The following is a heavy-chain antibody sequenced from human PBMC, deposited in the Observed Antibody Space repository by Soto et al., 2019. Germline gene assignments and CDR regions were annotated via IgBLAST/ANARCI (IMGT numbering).Heavy chain of an antibody. D-gene: IGHD6-19*01. CDR1: GYSISSGYY. J-gene: IGHJ6*02. Sequence: SETLSLTCAVSGYSISSGYYWGWIRQPPGKGLEWIGSIYHSGSTYYNPSLKSRVTISIDTSKNQFSLKLSSVTAADTAVYYCARVGQWLVSGYYYGMDVWGQGTTVTVSS. V-gene: IGHV4-38-2*01. CDR2: IYHSGST. CDR3: ARVGQWLVSGYYYGMDV.